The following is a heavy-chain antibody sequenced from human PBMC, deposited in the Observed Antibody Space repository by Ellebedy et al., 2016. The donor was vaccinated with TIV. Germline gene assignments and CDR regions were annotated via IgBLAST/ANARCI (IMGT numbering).Heavy chain of an antibody. J-gene: IGHJ4*02. CDR1: GFSLSNARMG. D-gene: IGHD5-18*01. CDR3: ARIDPSYGYHYFDY. V-gene: IGHV2-26*01. CDR2: IFSNDEK. Sequence: SGPTLVKPTETLTLTCTVSGFSLSNARMGVSWIRQPPGKALEWLAHIFSNDEKSYSTSLKSRLTISKDTSKSQVVLTMTNMDPVDTATYYCARIDPSYGYHYFDYWGQGTLVTVSS.